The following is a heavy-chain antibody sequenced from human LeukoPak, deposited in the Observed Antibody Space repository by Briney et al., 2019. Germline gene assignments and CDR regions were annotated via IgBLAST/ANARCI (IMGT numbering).Heavy chain of an antibody. Sequence: GGSLRLSWAASGFTVSSNYMSWVRQAPGKGLEWVSVISGSGGSTYYADSVKGRFTISRDNSKNTLYVLMNSLRAEDTAVYYCAMNAGQWLVPFDHCGQGTRVTVSS. CDR2: ISGSGGST. J-gene: IGHJ4*02. CDR1: GFTVSSNY. V-gene: IGHV3-23*01. D-gene: IGHD6-19*01. CDR3: AMNAGQWLVPFDH.